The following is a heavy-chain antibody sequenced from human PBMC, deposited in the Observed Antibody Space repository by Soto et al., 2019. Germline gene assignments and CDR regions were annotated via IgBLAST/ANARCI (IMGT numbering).Heavy chain of an antibody. CDR1: GYTFTSYA. D-gene: IGHD3-9*01. V-gene: IGHV1-3*01. J-gene: IGHJ4*02. Sequence: ASVKVSCKASGYTFTSYAMHWVRQAPGQRLEWMGWINAGNGNTKYSQKFQGRVTITRDTSASTAYMELSSLRSEDTAVYYCARVDSDWAAFDYWGQGTLVTVSS. CDR2: INAGNGNT. CDR3: ARVDSDWAAFDY.